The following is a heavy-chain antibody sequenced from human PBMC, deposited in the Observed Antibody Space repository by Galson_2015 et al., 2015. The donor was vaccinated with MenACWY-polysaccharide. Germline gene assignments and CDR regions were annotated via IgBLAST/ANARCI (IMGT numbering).Heavy chain of an antibody. CDR1: GFTFSSYG. J-gene: IGHJ6*02. D-gene: IGHD6-13*01. V-gene: IGHV3-30*02. Sequence: SLRLSCAASGFTFSSYGMHWFRQAPGKGLEWVAFIRYDGSDKYYADSVKGRFTISRDNSKNTLYMQMNSLRAEDTAVYYYAKDPGSTSFYYGMDVWGQGTTVTVSS. CDR2: IRYDGSDK. CDR3: AKDPGSTSFYYGMDV.